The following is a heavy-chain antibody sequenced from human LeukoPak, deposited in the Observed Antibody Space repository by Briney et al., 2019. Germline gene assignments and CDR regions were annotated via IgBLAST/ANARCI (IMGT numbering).Heavy chain of an antibody. D-gene: IGHD3-16*01. Sequence: GGSLRLSCAASGFTFSSYGMHWVRQAPGKGLEWVAVISYDGSNKYYADSVKGRFTISRDNSKNTLYLQMNSLRAEDTAVYYCARDDYVWGSPTSTFDYWGQGTLVTVSS. CDR3: ARDDYVWGSPTSTFDY. CDR2: ISYDGSNK. V-gene: IGHV3-30*03. J-gene: IGHJ4*02. CDR1: GFTFSSYG.